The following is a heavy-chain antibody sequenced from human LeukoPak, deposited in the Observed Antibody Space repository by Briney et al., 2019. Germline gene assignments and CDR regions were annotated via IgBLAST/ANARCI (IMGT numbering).Heavy chain of an antibody. V-gene: IGHV1-2*04. Sequence: ASVKVSCKASGYTFTGYYMHWVRQAPGQGLEWMGWINPNSGGTNYAQKFQGWVTMTRDTSISTAYMELSRLRSDDTAVYYCARDAGSGGYYYGMDVWGQGTTVTVSS. CDR1: GYTFTGYY. CDR3: ARDAGSGGYYYGMDV. CDR2: INPNSGGT. J-gene: IGHJ6*02.